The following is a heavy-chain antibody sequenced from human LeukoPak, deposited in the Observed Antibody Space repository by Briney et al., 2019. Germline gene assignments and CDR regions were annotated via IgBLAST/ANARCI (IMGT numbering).Heavy chain of an antibody. J-gene: IGHJ4*02. CDR1: GFTFSSYG. CDR2: IWYDGSNK. D-gene: IGHD3-22*01. Sequence: GGSLRLSCAASGFTFSSYGMHWVRQAPGKGLEWVAVIWYDGSNKYYADSVKGRFTISRDNSKNTLYLQMNSLRAEDTAVYYCATLPHDYYDSSGPPDYWGQGTLVTVSS. CDR3: ATLPHDYYDSSGPPDY. V-gene: IGHV3-33*01.